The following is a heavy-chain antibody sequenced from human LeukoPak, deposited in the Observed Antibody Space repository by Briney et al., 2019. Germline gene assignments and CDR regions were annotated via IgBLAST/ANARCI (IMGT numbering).Heavy chain of an antibody. J-gene: IGHJ1*01. CDR1: GGSISSYY. Sequence: PSETLSLTCTVSGGSISSYYWSWIRQPPGKGLEWIGCFYDSGSTNYNPSLKSRVTISVDTSKSHFSLKLNSVTAADTAVYYCARDGSSRSFQYWGQGTLVTVSS. CDR2: FYDSGST. CDR3: ARDGSSRSFQY. D-gene: IGHD6-13*01. V-gene: IGHV4-59*01.